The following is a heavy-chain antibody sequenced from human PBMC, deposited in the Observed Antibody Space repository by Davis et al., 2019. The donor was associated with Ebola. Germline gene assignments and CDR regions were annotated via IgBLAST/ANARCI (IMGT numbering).Heavy chain of an antibody. Sequence: GESLKISCAASGFTSSSYAMSWVRQAPGKGLEWVSAISGSGGSTYYADSVKGRFTISRDNSKNTLYLQMNSLRAEDTAVYYCANSLTSIAARPVDYWGQGTLVTVSS. CDR3: ANSLTSIAARPVDY. J-gene: IGHJ4*02. CDR2: ISGSGGST. D-gene: IGHD6-6*01. V-gene: IGHV3-23*01. CDR1: GFTSSSYA.